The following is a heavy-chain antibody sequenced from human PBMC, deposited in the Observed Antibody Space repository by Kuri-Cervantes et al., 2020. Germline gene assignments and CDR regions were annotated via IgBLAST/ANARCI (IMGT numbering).Heavy chain of an antibody. V-gene: IGHV3-66*01. Sequence: GGSLRLSCAASGFTFSSYWMHWVRQAPGKGLEWVSVIYSGGSTYYADSVKGRFTISRDNSKNTLYLQMNSLRAEDTAVYYCARDIVVAKINYYYYYGMDVWGQGTTVTVSS. CDR3: ARDIVVAKINYYYYYGMDV. CDR1: GFTFSSYW. CDR2: IYSGGST. D-gene: IGHD2-15*01. J-gene: IGHJ6*02.